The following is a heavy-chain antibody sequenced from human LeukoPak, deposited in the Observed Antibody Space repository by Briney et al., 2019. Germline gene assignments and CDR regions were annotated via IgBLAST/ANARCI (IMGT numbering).Heavy chain of an antibody. CDR3: ARGQRVVRIAARPGYNWFDP. CDR1: GGSFSGYY. J-gene: IGHJ5*02. V-gene: IGHV4-34*01. Sequence: PSETLSLTCAVYGGSFSGYYWSWIRQPPGKGLEWIGEINHSGSTNYNPSLRSRVTISVDTSKNQFSLKLSSVTAADTAVYYCARGQRVVRIAARPGYNWFDPWGQGTLVTVSS. CDR2: INHSGST. D-gene: IGHD6-6*01.